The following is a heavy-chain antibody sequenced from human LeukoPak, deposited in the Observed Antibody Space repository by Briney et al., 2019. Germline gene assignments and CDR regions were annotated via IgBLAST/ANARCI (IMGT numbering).Heavy chain of an antibody. CDR1: GFTVSSSY. V-gene: IGHV3-53*01. CDR2: ISNGGST. Sequence: GGSLRLPCAASGFTVSSSYLSWVRQAPGKGLEWVSVISNGGSTYYADSVKGRFTISRDNSKNTLYLQMNSLRAEDTALYYCARGGDSSGYSKRPYDYWGQGTLVTVSS. J-gene: IGHJ4*02. CDR3: ARGGDSSGYSKRPYDY. D-gene: IGHD3-22*01.